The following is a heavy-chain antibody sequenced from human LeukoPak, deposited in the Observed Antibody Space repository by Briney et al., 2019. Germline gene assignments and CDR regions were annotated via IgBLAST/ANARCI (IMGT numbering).Heavy chain of an antibody. D-gene: IGHD3-10*01. J-gene: IGHJ4*01. CDR2: IKQDGSEK. CDR3: ARLSAMLRGPEPIDY. CDR1: GFNFNTYW. V-gene: IGHV3-7*01. Sequence: SGGSLRLSCAASGFNFNTYWMSWVRRAPGKGLEWVANIKQDGSEKFYVDSMKGRFTISRDNSKNSLFLQMNSLRAEDTATYYCARLSAMLRGPEPIDYWGQGTLVTVSS.